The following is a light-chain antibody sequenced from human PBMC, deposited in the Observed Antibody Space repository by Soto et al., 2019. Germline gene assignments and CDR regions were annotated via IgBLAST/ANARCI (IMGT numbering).Light chain of an antibody. Sequence: VITQYPASPSVSPGESVTLSCRASQSVASNLAWYQQKPGQAPRLLIYGTSTRATGVPARFSGSGSGTDFTLTISSLQAADFAVYHCQHYNNWPITFGQGTRLENK. CDR2: GTS. CDR3: QHYNNWPIT. V-gene: IGKV3-15*01. J-gene: IGKJ5*01. CDR1: QSVASN.